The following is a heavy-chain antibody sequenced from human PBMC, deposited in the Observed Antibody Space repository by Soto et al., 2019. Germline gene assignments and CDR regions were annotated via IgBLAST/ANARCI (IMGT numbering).Heavy chain of an antibody. CDR2: INPNSGNI. Sequence: ASVKVSSKASGNTFTSYDINWVRRATGHGLEWMGWINPNSGNIGYAQKFQGRVTMTRDTAIRTAYMEVSRLRSDDTAVYYCARGRASGSYYLLDYWGQGTLVTVSS. D-gene: IGHD3-10*01. V-gene: IGHV1-8*01. CDR3: ARGRASGSYYLLDY. J-gene: IGHJ4*02. CDR1: GNTFTSYD.